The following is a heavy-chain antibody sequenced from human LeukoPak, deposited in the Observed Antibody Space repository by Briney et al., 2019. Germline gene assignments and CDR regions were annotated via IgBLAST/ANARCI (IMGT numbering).Heavy chain of an antibody. CDR2: ISTYNGNT. V-gene: IGHV1-18*01. D-gene: IGHD1-26*01. CDR1: GYTFTDYG. Sequence: GASVKVSCKASGYTFTDYGITWVRQAPGQGLEWMAWISTYNGNTKYAQKFQGRVTMTTDTSTSTAYMELRSLRSDDTAVYYCARDSGRVGASTTNDYWGQGTPVTVSS. J-gene: IGHJ4*02. CDR3: ARDSGRVGASTTNDY.